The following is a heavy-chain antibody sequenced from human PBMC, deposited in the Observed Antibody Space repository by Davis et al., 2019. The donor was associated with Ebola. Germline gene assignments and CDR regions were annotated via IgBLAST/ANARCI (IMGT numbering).Heavy chain of an antibody. CDR1: GFTFSSYA. CDR3: AKYITTSPSRYFDP. Sequence: GGSLRLSCAASGFTFSSYAMSWVRQTPGKGLEWVSAITGSGSLTGYADSVKGRFTISRDNSKNTLYLQMNSLRAEDTAIYYCAKYITTSPSRYFDPWGQGTLVTVSS. J-gene: IGHJ5*02. V-gene: IGHV3-23*01. D-gene: IGHD3-3*01. CDR2: ITGSGSLT.